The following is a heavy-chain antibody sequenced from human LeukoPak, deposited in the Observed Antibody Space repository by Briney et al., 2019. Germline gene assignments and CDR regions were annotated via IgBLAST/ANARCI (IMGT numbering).Heavy chain of an antibody. Sequence: PSETLSLTCTVSGGSISSSSYYWGWIRQPPGKGLEWIGSIYYSGSTYYNPSLKSRVTISVDTSKNQFSLKLSSVTAADTAVYYCASQTSAKGFDFWGQGTLVTVSS. D-gene: IGHD2-2*01. J-gene: IGHJ4*02. V-gene: IGHV4-39*01. CDR3: ASQTSAKGFDF. CDR2: IYYSGST. CDR1: GGSISSSSYY.